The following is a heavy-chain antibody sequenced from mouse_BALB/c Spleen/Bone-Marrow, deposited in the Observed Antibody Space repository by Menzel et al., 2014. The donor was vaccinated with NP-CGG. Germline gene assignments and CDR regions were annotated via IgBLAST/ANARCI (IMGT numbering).Heavy chain of an antibody. Sequence: EVKLQESGGGSVQPGGSLKLSCATSGFIFSDYYMYWVRQTPEKRLEWVAYISYGVGSTYYPDTVKGRFTISRDNAKNTLYLQMSRLKSEDTAMYYCAREGLRRNYFDYWGQGTTLTVSS. V-gene: IGHV5-12*02. CDR3: AREGLRRNYFDY. CDR2: ISYGVGST. D-gene: IGHD2-4*01. CDR1: GFIFSDYY. J-gene: IGHJ2*01.